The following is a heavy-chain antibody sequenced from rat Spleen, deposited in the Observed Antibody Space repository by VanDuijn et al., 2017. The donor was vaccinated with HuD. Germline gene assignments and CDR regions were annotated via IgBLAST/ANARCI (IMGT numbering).Heavy chain of an antibody. CDR3: ARDGYNNPFDY. J-gene: IGHJ2*01. Sequence: EVQLVESGGGLVQPGRSMKLSCAASGFTFNNYYMAWVRQAPTKGLEWVASISPGGGNTYYRDSVKGRFTSSRDNAKSTLYLQMDSLRSEDTATYYCARDGYNNPFDYWGQGVMVTVSS. CDR2: ISPGGGNT. CDR1: GFTFNNYY. V-gene: IGHV5-25*01. D-gene: IGHD1-10*01.